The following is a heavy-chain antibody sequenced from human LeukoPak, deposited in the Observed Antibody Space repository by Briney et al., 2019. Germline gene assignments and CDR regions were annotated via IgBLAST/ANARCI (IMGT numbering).Heavy chain of an antibody. J-gene: IGHJ4*02. CDR2: ISAYNGIT. D-gene: IGHD6-13*01. CDR1: GYTFTSYG. CDR3: ARGSRPIDY. V-gene: IGHV1-18*01. Sequence: ASVTVSFKASGYTFTSYGISWVRQAPGQGLEWMGWISAYNGITNYVQKFQGRVTMTTDTSTSTAYMELRSLRSDDTAVYYCARGSRPIDYWGQGTLVTVSS.